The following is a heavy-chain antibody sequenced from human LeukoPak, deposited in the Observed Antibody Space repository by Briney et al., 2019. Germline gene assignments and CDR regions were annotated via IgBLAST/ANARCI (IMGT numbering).Heavy chain of an antibody. CDR1: GFTFSSYA. V-gene: IGHV3-7*03. Sequence: GGSLRLSCAASGFTFSSYAMHWVRQAPGKGPEWVANIKQDGSEKHYVDSVKGRFTISRDNAKNSLYLQMSSLRAEDTAVYYCARESLSGETGYWFYNLWGQGTLVTVSS. J-gene: IGHJ5*02. CDR2: IKQDGSEK. CDR3: ARESLSGETGYWFYNL. D-gene: IGHD3-9*01.